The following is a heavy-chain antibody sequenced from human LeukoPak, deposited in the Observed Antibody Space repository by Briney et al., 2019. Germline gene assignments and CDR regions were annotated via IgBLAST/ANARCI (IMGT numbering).Heavy chain of an antibody. D-gene: IGHD3-10*01. CDR2: IYPGDSDT. CDR3: ARLPMVRGVIIKNPFFDY. CDR1: GYSFTSYW. V-gene: IGHV5-51*01. J-gene: IGHJ4*02. Sequence: GESLKISCKGSGYSFTSYWIGWARQMPGKGLEWMGIIYPGDSDTRYSPSFQGQVTISADKSISTAYLQWSSLKASDTAMYYCARLPMVRGVIIKNPFFDYWGQGTLVTVSS.